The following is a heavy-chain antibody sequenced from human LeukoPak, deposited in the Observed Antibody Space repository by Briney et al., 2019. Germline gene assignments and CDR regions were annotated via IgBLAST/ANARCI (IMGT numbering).Heavy chain of an antibody. CDR3: AKDTTRGY. D-gene: IGHD1-26*01. V-gene: IGHV3-23*01. CDR2: VAVLGGAT. CDR1: GFTFSSSD. Sequence: PGGSLRLSCAASGFTFSSSDMGGVREAPGEGLEVLSVVAVLGGATYYVDSVKGRFTISRDNSKNPLYLQMNSLRAEDTAVSYCAKDTTRGYWGQGTLVTVSS. J-gene: IGHJ4*02.